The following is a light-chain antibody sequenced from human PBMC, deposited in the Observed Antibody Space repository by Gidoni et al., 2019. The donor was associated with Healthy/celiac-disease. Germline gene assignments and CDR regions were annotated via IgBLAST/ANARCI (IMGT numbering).Light chain of an antibody. V-gene: IGLV2-14*01. J-gene: IGLJ1*01. Sequence: QSALTQPASVSGSPGQSITISRTGTSSDVGGYNYVSWYQQHPGKAPKLMIYEVSNRPSGVPDRFSGSKSGNTASLTISGLQAEDEADYYCSSYTSSSTLVFGTGTKVTVL. CDR3: SSYTSSSTLV. CDR1: SSDVGGYNY. CDR2: EVS.